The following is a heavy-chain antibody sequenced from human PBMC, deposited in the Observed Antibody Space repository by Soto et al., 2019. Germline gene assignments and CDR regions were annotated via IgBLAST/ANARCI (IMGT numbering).Heavy chain of an antibody. CDR1: GYTFNTYG. V-gene: IGHV1-18*01. J-gene: IGHJ4*02. CDR2: INTDSGNP. CDR3: TRKKCIGDCYLFDY. D-gene: IGHD2-21*02. Sequence: GASVKVSCKASGYTFNTYGINWVRQAPGQGLEWMGWINTDSGNPSYAQKFQGRVSMTRDTSSGTAYMEMRSLTSDDTAVYYCTRKKCIGDCYLFDYWGQGTLVTVSS.